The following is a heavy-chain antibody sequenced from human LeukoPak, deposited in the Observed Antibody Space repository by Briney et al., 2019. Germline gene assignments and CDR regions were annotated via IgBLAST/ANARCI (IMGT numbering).Heavy chain of an antibody. CDR3: ANTVGLTVDYDFWSGYYWGNWFDP. CDR2: ISGSGGNT. J-gene: IGHJ5*02. CDR1: GFTFSRYA. Sequence: GGSLRLSCAASGFTFSRYAVSWVRQAPGKGLEWVSGISGSGGNTNYADSVEGRFTISRDNSKNTLYLQMNSLRAEDTAVYYCANTVGLTVDYDFWSGYYWGNWFDPWGQGTLVTVSS. V-gene: IGHV3-23*01. D-gene: IGHD3-3*01.